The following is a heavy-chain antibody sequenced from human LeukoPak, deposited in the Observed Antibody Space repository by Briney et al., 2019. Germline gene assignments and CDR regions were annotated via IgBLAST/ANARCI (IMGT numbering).Heavy chain of an antibody. CDR3: ARDEAPLKIPYYYGSGSRSAFDI. CDR1: GGSFSAHY. D-gene: IGHD3-10*01. V-gene: IGHV4-34*01. Sequence: SETLSLTCAVYGGSFSAHYWNWIRQVPGKGLEWIGGINHSGSTNYNPSLKSRVTISVDTSKNQFSLKLSSVTAADTAVYYCARDEAPLKIPYYYGSGSRSAFDIWGQGTMVTVSS. J-gene: IGHJ3*02. CDR2: INHSGST.